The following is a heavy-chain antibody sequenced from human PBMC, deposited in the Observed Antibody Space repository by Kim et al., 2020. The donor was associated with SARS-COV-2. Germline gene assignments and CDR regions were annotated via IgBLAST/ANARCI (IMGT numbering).Heavy chain of an antibody. J-gene: IGHJ4*02. CDR2: IKSDGSST. V-gene: IGHV3-74*01. CDR3: VREVMEAAHYFDS. Sequence: WGSLRLSCAASGFTFSSYWMHWVRQAPGKGLVWVSRIKSDGSSTSYADSVKGRFTISRDNAKNTLYLQMDSLRAEDTAVYYCVREVMEAAHYFDSWGQGT. D-gene: IGHD2-21*01. CDR1: GFTFSSYW.